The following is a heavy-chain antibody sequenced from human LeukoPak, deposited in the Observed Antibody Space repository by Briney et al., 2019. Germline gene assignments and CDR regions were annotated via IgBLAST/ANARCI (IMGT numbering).Heavy chain of an antibody. D-gene: IGHD3-22*01. CDR3: VRVPGICYDSSGGSPFPYYFDY. CDR1: GFTFDDYG. CDR2: INWNGGST. J-gene: IGHJ4*02. V-gene: IGHV3-20*04. Sequence: GGSLRLSCAASGFTFDDYGMSWVRQAPWKGLEWVSGINWNGGSTAYADSVKGRFTISRDNAKNSLYLQMNSLRAEDTALYYCVRVPGICYDSSGGSPFPYYFDYWGQGTLVTVSS.